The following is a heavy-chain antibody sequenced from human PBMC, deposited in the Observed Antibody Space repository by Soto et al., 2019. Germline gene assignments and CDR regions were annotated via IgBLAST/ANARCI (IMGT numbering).Heavy chain of an antibody. J-gene: IGHJ6*02. D-gene: IGHD4-4*01. CDR1: GFTFSSYA. V-gene: IGHV3-30-3*01. Sequence: QVQVVESGRGVVQPGRSLRLSCAASGFTFSSYAMHWVRQAPGKGLEWVAVISYDGSNKYYADSVKGRFTISRDNSKNTLYLQMNSLRAEDTAVYYCAREAPDYNLSPGMDVWGQGTTVTVSS. CDR2: ISYDGSNK. CDR3: AREAPDYNLSPGMDV.